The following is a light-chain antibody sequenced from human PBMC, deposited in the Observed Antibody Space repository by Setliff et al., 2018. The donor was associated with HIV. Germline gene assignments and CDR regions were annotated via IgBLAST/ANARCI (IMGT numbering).Light chain of an antibody. CDR3: SSYTTSSTPHVV. Sequence: QSVLTQPASVSGSPGQSITISCTGTSSDVGGYNYVSWYQQHPGKAPKLMIYDVSYRPSGVSNRFSGSKSGNTASLTISGLQAEDEADYHCSSYTTSSTPHVVFGGGTKATVL. V-gene: IGLV2-14*03. J-gene: IGLJ2*01. CDR2: DVS. CDR1: SSDVGGYNY.